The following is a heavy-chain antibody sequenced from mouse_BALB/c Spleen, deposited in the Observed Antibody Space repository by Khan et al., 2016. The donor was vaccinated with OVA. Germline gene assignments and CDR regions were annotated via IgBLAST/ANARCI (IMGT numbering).Heavy chain of an antibody. CDR1: GFTFSTYG. Sequence: VQLKESGGDLVKTGGSLKLSCAASGFTFSTYGMSWVRQTPDKRLEWVATISSGGHYTYYIDSVKGRFTISRDNAKNILYLQMTSLRSEDTAMYYCVRLAYYYNSEGFAYWGQGTLVTVSA. V-gene: IGHV5-6*01. CDR2: ISSGGHYT. CDR3: VRLAYYYNSEGFAY. J-gene: IGHJ3*01. D-gene: IGHD1-1*02.